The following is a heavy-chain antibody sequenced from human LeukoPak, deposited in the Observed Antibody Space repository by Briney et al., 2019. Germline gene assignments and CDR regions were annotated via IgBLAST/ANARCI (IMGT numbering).Heavy chain of an antibody. CDR2: IIPIFATT. D-gene: IGHD1-1*01. Sequence: SVKVSCKASGGTLSSYAISWVRQAPGRGLEWMGGIIPIFATTNYARKFQGRVTITADESTSTAYMELSSLRFEDTAVYYCARQLERRYYYYMDVWGKGTTVTVSS. J-gene: IGHJ6*03. CDR1: GGTLSSYA. V-gene: IGHV1-69*13. CDR3: ARQLERRYYYYMDV.